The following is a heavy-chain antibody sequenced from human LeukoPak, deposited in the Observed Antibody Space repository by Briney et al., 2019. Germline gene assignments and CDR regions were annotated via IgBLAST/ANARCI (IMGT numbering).Heavy chain of an antibody. CDR1: GFTLSDYN. CDR2: ISGSGGST. Sequence: GGSLRLSCVASGFTLSDYNMNWVRQAPGKGLEWVSAISGSGGSTYYADSVKGRFTISRDNSKNTLYLQMNSLRAEDTAVYYCASSTKSLVVVPAAPHWGQGTLVTVSS. V-gene: IGHV3-23*01. CDR3: ASSTKSLVVVPAAPH. J-gene: IGHJ4*02. D-gene: IGHD2-2*01.